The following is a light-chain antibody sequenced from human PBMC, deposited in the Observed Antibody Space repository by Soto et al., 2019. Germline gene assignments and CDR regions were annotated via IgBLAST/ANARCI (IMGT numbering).Light chain of an antibody. Sequence: QSVLSQPPSVSAAPGQRVTISCSGSSSNIGGNSVSWYQQLPGTAPKLLIYDDDQRPSGIPDRFSGSKSGTSATLGITGFQTGDEADYYCGSWDSSLSAYVFGTGTKSPS. J-gene: IGLJ1*01. V-gene: IGLV1-51*01. CDR1: SSNIGGNS. CDR3: GSWDSSLSAYV. CDR2: DDD.